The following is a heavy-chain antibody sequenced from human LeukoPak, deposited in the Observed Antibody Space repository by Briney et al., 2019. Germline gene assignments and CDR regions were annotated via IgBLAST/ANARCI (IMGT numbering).Heavy chain of an antibody. CDR1: GFTFSSYS. CDR3: ASGQNVWGSHRYDAFDI. CDR2: ISSSSSYI. V-gene: IGHV3-21*01. J-gene: IGHJ3*02. Sequence: GGSLRLSCAASGFTFSSYSRNWVRQAPGKGLEWVSSISSSSSYIYYADSVKGRFTISRDNAKNSLYLQMNSLRAEDTAVYYCASGQNVWGSHRYDAFDIWGQGTMVTVSS. D-gene: IGHD3-16*02.